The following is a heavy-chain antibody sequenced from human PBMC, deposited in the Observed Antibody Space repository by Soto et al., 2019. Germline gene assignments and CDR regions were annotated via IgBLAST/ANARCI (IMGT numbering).Heavy chain of an antibody. J-gene: IGHJ2*01. CDR1: GGTFSSYA. CDR3: ARGPYGDYVTDWYFDL. V-gene: IGHV1-69*04. CDR2: IIPILGIA. D-gene: IGHD4-17*01. Sequence: ASVKVSCKASGGTFSSYAISWVRQAPGQGLEWMGRIIPILGIANYAQKFQGRVTITADKSTSTAYMELSSLRSEDTAVYYCARGPYGDYVTDWYFDLWGRGTLVTVSS.